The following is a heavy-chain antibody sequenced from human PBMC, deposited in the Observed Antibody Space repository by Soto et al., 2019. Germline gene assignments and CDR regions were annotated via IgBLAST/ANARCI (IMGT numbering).Heavy chain of an antibody. CDR2: IVPMFETS. CDR3: NRGSDCEFWSGYF. J-gene: IGHJ4*02. CDR1: GGTSTRYA. V-gene: IGHV1-69*06. Sequence: QERLVQSGAEVRKPGSSVKVSCKVTGGTSTRYAINWVRQAPGQGLEWMGGIVPMFETSKDAQKFQGRVRITADTSTNITEMELRSLRSEDTAVYYCNRGSDCEFWSGYFWGQGTLVSVSS. D-gene: IGHD3-3*01.